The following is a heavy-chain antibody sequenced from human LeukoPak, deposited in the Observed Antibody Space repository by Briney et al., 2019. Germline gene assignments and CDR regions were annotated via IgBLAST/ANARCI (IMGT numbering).Heavy chain of an antibody. CDR1: GDSIGSYY. D-gene: IGHD6-6*01. J-gene: IGHJ4*02. CDR2: IYTSGST. Sequence: PSETLSLTCTVSGDSIGSYYWSWIRQPPGKGLEWIGDIYTSGSTNYNSSLKSRVTISVDTSKNQFSLKLSSVTAADTAVYYCARKYSSSSFFDYWGQGTLVTVSS. CDR3: ARKYSSSSFFDY. V-gene: IGHV4-4*09.